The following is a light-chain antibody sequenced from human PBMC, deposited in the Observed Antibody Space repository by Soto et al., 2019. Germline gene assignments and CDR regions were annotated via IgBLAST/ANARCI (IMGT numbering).Light chain of an antibody. J-gene: IGKJ3*01. CDR2: GAS. V-gene: IGKV1-39*01. CDR3: QQSYSFPLT. Sequence: DIQMTQSPSPLSASVGDRVAITCRSSQSISDYLNWYQQKPGKALKLVIYGASNLQSGVPPRFSGSGSGSELTLTISGRQPHDVAIYFCQQSYSFPLTFGPGTKVHV. CDR1: QSISDY.